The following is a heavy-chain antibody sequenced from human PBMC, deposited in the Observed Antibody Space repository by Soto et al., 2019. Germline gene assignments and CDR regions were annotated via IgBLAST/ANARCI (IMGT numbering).Heavy chain of an antibody. CDR2: IYTGGST. J-gene: IGHJ1*01. CDR3: ATAVVASSVYLQE. D-gene: IGHD6-6*01. V-gene: IGHV3-53*01. CDR1: GFTVSSNY. Sequence: TGGSLRLSCAASGFTVSSNYMSWVRQAPGKGLEWVSVIYTGGSTSYADFVKGRFTISRDNSKNTLYLQMNSLRAEDTAVYYCATAVVASSVYLQEWGKGTLVTVSS.